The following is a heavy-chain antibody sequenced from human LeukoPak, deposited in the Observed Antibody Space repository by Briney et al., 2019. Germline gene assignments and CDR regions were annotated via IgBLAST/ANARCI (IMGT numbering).Heavy chain of an antibody. CDR2: MYYDGRNK. CDR1: GFTFSSYD. CDR3: ARKVLVPAATGADAFDV. J-gene: IGHJ3*01. Sequence: GGSLRLSCAASGFTFSSYDMHWVSQVPGKGLEWVAVMYYDGRNKYYADSVKGRFTISRDNSKNTLYLQINSLRAEDTAVFYCARKVLVPAATGADAFDVWGRGTMVIVSS. D-gene: IGHD2-2*01. V-gene: IGHV3-33*01.